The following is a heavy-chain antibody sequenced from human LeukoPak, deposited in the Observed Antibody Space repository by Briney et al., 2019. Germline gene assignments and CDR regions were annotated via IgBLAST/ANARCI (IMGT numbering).Heavy chain of an antibody. CDR3: AKSDSSGYYFSSGAFDI. Sequence: GGSLRLSCAASGFTFDDYAMHWVRQAPGKGMEWVSGSSWNSGSRGYADSVKDRFTISRDNAKNSLYLQMNSLRAEDTALYYCAKSDSSGYYFSSGAFDIWGQGTMVTVSS. V-gene: IGHV3-9*01. CDR1: GFTFDDYA. CDR2: SSWNSGSR. J-gene: IGHJ3*02. D-gene: IGHD3-22*01.